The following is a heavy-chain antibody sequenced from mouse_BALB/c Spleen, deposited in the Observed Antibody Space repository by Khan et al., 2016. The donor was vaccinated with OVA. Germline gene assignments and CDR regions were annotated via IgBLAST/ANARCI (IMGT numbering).Heavy chain of an antibody. CDR1: GCTFSSYS. V-gene: IGHV5-6-4*01. Sequence: EVELVESGGGLVKPGGSLKFSCAASGCTFSSYSMSWVRQTPEKRLEWVATITSGGSYTYYPDSVKGRFTISRDNAKNTLYLQMSSLKSEDTAMYYCSRDRNYYGSSFYFDYWGQGTTLTVSS. CDR3: SRDRNYYGSSFYFDY. J-gene: IGHJ2*01. CDR2: ITSGGSYT. D-gene: IGHD1-1*01.